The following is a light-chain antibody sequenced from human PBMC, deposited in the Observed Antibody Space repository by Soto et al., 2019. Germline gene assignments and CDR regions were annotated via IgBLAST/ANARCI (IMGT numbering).Light chain of an antibody. Sequence: QSALTQPPSASRSPGQSVTISCTGTSTDVGGYNYVSWYQQHPGKAPKLVIFEVNKRPSGVPDRFSGSKSGNTASLTVSGLQTEDEADYYCNSYAGSNSFVFGTGTKLTVL. CDR3: NSYAGSNSFV. CDR1: STDVGGYNY. CDR2: EVN. V-gene: IGLV2-8*01. J-gene: IGLJ1*01.